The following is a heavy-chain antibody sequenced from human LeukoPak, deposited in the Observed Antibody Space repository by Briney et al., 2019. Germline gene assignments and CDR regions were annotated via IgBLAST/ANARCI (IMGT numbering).Heavy chain of an antibody. V-gene: IGHV3-23*01. CDR3: TTVTLRPVGL. D-gene: IGHD3-10*01. CDR1: GFTFSSFA. Sequence: GGTLRLSCVASGFTFSSFAMSWVRQAPGKGLEWVSGISTSGGITDYADSVKGRFTISRDNSKNTLFLQVNSLKIEDTAVYYCTTVTLRPVGLWGQGTLVTVSS. J-gene: IGHJ4*02. CDR2: ISTSGGIT.